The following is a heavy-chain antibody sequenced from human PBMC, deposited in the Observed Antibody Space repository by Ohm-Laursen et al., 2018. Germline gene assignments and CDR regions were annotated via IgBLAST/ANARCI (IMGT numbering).Heavy chain of an antibody. Sequence: SSVKVSCKASGYTFTSYDINWVRQATGQGLEWMGWMNPNSGNTGYAQKFQGRVTMTRNTSISTAYMELSSLRSEDTAVYYCARGRGILLWFGESTKNYYFDYWGQGTLVTVSS. J-gene: IGHJ4*02. CDR1: GYTFTSYD. D-gene: IGHD3-10*01. V-gene: IGHV1-8*01. CDR3: ARGRGILLWFGESTKNYYFDY. CDR2: MNPNSGNT.